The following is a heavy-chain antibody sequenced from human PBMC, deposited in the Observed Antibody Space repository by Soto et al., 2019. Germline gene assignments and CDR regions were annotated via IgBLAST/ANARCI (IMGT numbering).Heavy chain of an antibody. Sequence: PGESLKISCKGSGYSFTSYWIGWVRQMPGKGLEWMGIIYPGDSDTRYSPSFQGQVTISADKSISTAYLQWSSLKASDTAMYYCARTSAGGKYYYGMDVRGQGTTVTVSS. CDR1: GYSFTSYW. CDR3: ARTSAGGKYYYGMDV. D-gene: IGHD6-13*01. V-gene: IGHV5-51*01. J-gene: IGHJ6*02. CDR2: IYPGDSDT.